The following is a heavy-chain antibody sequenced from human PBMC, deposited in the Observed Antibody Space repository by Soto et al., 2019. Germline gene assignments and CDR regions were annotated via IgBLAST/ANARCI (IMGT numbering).Heavy chain of an antibody. CDR3: AKCDVVMTTVGGWCNWFES. V-gene: IGHV3-23*04. CDR2: ISGSGGNT. Sequence: EVQLVESGGSLVQPGGSLRLSCAASGFTFSTFAMNWVRQAPGEGLEWVSSISGSGGNTQYADSVKGRVTISRDNAKNTLYRQMNTLRADDTAVFYCAKCDVVMTTVGGWCNWFESWGQGTLVIVSS. CDR1: GFTFSTFA. J-gene: IGHJ5*01. D-gene: IGHD2-21*02.